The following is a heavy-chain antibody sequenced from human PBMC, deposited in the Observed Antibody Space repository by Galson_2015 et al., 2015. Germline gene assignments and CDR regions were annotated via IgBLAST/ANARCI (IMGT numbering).Heavy chain of an antibody. CDR3: ARDANRGGEFDY. CDR2: IRYDGSQT. CDR1: GFIFRNYW. J-gene: IGHJ4*02. D-gene: IGHD1-14*01. V-gene: IGHV3-7*03. Sequence: SLRLSCAASGFIFRNYWMVWVRQTPEKGLEWVAKIRYDGSQTFYVDSVKGRLTISRDNAEDSLYLQMNSLRADDTAVYYCARDANRGGEFDYWGQGALVTVSS.